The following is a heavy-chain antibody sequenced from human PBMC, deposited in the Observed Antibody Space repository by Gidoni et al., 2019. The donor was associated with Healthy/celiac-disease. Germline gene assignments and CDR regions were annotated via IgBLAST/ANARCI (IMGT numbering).Heavy chain of an antibody. V-gene: IGHV3-23*01. CDR3: AKDPVDSRTAKGSWFDP. CDR2: ISGSGGST. D-gene: IGHD3-22*01. Sequence: EVQLLESGGGLVQPGGSLRLSCAASGFTFSSYAMSWVRQAPWKGLGWVSAISGSGGSTYYADSVKGRFTISRDNSKNTLYLQMNSLRAEDTAVYYCAKDPVDSRTAKGSWFDPWGQGTLVTVSS. CDR1: GFTFSSYA. J-gene: IGHJ5*02.